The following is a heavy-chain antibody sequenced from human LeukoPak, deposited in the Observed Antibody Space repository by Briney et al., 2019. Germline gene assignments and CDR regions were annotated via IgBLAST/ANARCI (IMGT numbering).Heavy chain of an antibody. CDR3: AKDLRKNDFWSGCIFDY. V-gene: IGHV3-30*02. J-gene: IGHJ4*02. D-gene: IGHD3-3*01. Sequence: GGSLRLSCAASGFTFSGYGMHWVRQAPGKGLEWVAFIRYDGSNKCYADSVKGRFTISRDNSKNTLYLQMNSLRAEDTAVYYCAKDLRKNDFWSGCIFDYWGQGTLVTVSS. CDR1: GFTFSGYG. CDR2: IRYDGSNK.